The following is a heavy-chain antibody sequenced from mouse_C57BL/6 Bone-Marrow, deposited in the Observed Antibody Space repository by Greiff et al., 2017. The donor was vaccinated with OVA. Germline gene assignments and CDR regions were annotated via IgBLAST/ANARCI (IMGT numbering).Heavy chain of an antibody. J-gene: IGHJ4*01. CDR3: ASQGRYSAMDY. CDR1: GYSITSGYY. Sequence: EVQLQQSGPGLVKPSQSLSLTCSVTGYSITSGYYWNWIRQFPGNNLEWMGYISYDGSNNYNPSLKNRNSITRDTSKNQFFLKLNSVTTEDTATYYCASQGRYSAMDYWGQGTSVTVSS. D-gene: IGHD1-1*01. CDR2: ISYDGSN. V-gene: IGHV3-6*01.